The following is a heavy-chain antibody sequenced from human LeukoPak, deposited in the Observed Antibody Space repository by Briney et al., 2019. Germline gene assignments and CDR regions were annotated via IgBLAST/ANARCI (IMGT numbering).Heavy chain of an antibody. CDR3: ASNPSDYYDSSGYYYPDY. V-gene: IGHV3-11*01. CDR1: GFTFSDYY. D-gene: IGHD3-22*01. Sequence: PGGSLRLSCAASGFTFSDYYMSWIRQAPGKGLEWVSYISSSGSTIYYADSVKGRFTISRDNAKNSLYLQMNSLRAEDTAVYYCASNPSDYYDSSGYYYPDYWGQGTLVTVSS. J-gene: IGHJ4*02. CDR2: ISSSGSTI.